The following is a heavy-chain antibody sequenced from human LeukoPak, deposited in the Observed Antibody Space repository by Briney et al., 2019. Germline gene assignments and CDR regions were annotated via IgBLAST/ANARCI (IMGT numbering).Heavy chain of an antibody. CDR1: GGSISSGDYF. CDR3: ARAEVTAGTKYFDL. J-gene: IGHJ2*01. D-gene: IGHD6-13*01. CDR2: IYYSGSA. Sequence: SQTLSLTCNVSGGSISSGDYFWSWIRQPPGKGLEWIGYIYYSGSAYYSPSLRSRFTISVDTSENQFSLKLSSVTATDTAVYYCARAEVTAGTKYFDLWGRGNLVTVSS. V-gene: IGHV4-30-4*01.